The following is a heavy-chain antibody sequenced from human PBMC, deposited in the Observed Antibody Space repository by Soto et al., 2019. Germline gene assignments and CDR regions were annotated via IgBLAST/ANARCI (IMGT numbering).Heavy chain of an antibody. V-gene: IGHV4-61*01. CDR1: GGSVSSGSYY. D-gene: IGHD5-12*01. J-gene: IGHJ4*02. Sequence: QVQLQESGPGLVKPSETLSLTCTVSGGSVSSGSYYWIWLRQPPGKGLEWIGYIYYSGSTNYNPSLKSRVTISVDTSKTQFSLNLSSVTAADTAVYYCSRVRGGYFVYWGQGTMVTVSS. CDR3: SRVRGGYFVY. CDR2: IYYSGST.